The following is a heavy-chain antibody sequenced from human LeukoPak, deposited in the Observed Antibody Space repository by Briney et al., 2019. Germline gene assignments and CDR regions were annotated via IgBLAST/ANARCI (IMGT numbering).Heavy chain of an antibody. CDR1: GFTFSNFW. V-gene: IGHV3-7*01. J-gene: IGHJ4*02. CDR2: IKQDGSEK. D-gene: IGHD3-22*01. Sequence: GGSLRLSCAASGFTFSNFWMTWVRQAPGKGLEWVANIKQDGSEKYYVDSVKGRFTISRDNAKNSLYLQMNSLRAEDTAVYYCARDGDCYDSSGYFDYWGQGTLVTVSS. CDR3: ARDGDCYDSSGYFDY.